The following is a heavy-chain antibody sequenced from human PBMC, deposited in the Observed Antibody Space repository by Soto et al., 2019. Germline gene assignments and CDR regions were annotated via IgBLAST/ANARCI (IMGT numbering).Heavy chain of an antibody. D-gene: IGHD4-17*01. Sequence: PGGSLRLSCAASGFTFSSHGMHWVRQAPGKGLEWVAVIWYDGSNKYYADSVKGRFTISRDNSKNTLYLQMNSLRAEDTAVYYCARSHGDYLVFDIWGQGTMVIVSS. J-gene: IGHJ3*02. CDR3: ARSHGDYLVFDI. CDR1: GFTFSSHG. CDR2: IWYDGSNK. V-gene: IGHV3-33*01.